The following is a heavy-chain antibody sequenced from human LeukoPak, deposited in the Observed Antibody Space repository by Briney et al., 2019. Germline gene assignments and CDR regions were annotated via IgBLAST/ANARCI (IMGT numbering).Heavy chain of an antibody. CDR1: GGSISSGDYY. J-gene: IGHJ4*02. Sequence: SQTLSLTCTVSGGSISSGDYYWSWIRQPPGKGLEWIGYIYYSGSTYYNPSLKSRVTISVDTSKNQFSLKLSSVTAADTAVYYCARVNYYDSSGYYYYFDYWGQGTLVIVSS. CDR3: ARVNYYDSSGYYYYFDY. CDR2: IYYSGST. V-gene: IGHV4-30-4*01. D-gene: IGHD3-22*01.